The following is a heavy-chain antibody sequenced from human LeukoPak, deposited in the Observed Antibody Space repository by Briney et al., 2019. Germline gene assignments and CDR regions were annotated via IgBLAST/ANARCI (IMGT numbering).Heavy chain of an antibody. CDR1: GFTFSSYS. Sequence: PGGSLRLSCAASGFTFSSYSMNWVRQAPGKGLEWVSSISSSSSYIYYADSVKGRFTISRDNSKNTLYLQMNSLRAEDTAVYYCARVRPGLRYFDWFDYWGQGTLVTVSS. J-gene: IGHJ4*02. D-gene: IGHD3-9*01. CDR2: ISSSSSYI. CDR3: ARVRPGLRYFDWFDY. V-gene: IGHV3-21*04.